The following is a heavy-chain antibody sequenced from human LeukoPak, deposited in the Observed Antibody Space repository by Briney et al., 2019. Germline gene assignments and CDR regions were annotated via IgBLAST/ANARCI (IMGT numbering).Heavy chain of an antibody. CDR2: IIPIVGTG. Sequence: GSSVKVSCKAYGGTFRSFAIGWMRQAPGQGLEWIGGIIPIVGTGDYAQKFQGRITITADESTSTAYMELSSLRSEDTAVYYCASVTAVTTKGHGAFDIWGQGTLVTVSS. D-gene: IGHD4-17*01. CDR1: GGTFRSFA. CDR3: ASVTAVTTKGHGAFDI. J-gene: IGHJ3*02. V-gene: IGHV1-69*01.